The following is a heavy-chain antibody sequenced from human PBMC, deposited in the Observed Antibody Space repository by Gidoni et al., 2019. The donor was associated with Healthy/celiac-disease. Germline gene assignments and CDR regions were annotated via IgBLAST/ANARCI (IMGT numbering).Heavy chain of an antibody. D-gene: IGHD2-15*01. CDR2: IDPSDSYT. J-gene: IGHJ6*02. CDR3: ARQALFRGGSPPDWFYYYYGMDV. Sequence: EVQLVQSGAEVKKPGESLRISCKGSGYSFTSYWISWVRQMPGKGLEWMGRIDPSDSYTNYSPAFQGHVTISADKSISTAYLQWSSLKASDTAMYYCARQALFRGGSPPDWFYYYYGMDVWGQGTTVTVSS. V-gene: IGHV5-10-1*03. CDR1: GYSFTSYW.